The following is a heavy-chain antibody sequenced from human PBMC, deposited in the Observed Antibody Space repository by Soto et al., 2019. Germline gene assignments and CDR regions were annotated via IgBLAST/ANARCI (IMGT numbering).Heavy chain of an antibody. D-gene: IGHD3-3*01. CDR3: ARFRGYDFWSGRMDV. CDR2: ISAYNGNT. CDR1: GYTFTSYG. V-gene: IGHV1-18*01. Sequence: GASVKVSCKASGYTFTSYGISWVRQAPGQGLEWMGWISAYNGNTNYAQKLQGRVTMTTDTFTSTAYMELRSLRSDDTAVYYCARFRGYDFWSGRMDVWGQGTTVTVSS. J-gene: IGHJ6*02.